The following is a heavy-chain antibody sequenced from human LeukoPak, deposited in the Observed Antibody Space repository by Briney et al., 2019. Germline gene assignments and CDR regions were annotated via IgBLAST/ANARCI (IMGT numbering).Heavy chain of an antibody. CDR3: ARQYSDWLLGRDYFDD. J-gene: IGHJ4*02. CDR2: IYYSGTT. D-gene: IGHD3-9*01. CDR1: GGSISSYY. Sequence: SETLSLTCTVSGGSISSYYWSWIRQSPGKGLEWLGYIYYSGTTKYNPSLRSRVTISVDTSKNQFSLKLRSVPAADTAVYYCARQYSDWLLGRDYFDDWGQGTLVTVSS. V-gene: IGHV4-59*08.